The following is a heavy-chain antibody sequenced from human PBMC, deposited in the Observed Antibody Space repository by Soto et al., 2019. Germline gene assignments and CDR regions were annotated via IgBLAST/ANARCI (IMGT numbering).Heavy chain of an antibody. CDR2: ISYDGSTK. CDR1: GFTFSSYA. V-gene: IGHV3-30*04. D-gene: IGHD3-10*01. Sequence: QVQLVESGGGVVQPGRSLRLSCAVSGFTFSSYAMHWVRQAPGKGLEWVAVISYDGSTKFYADFVKGRFTISRDNSKNTLYLQVNSLRAEDTAVYYCATDNYYGSGSVGGLDVWGQGTTVTVSS. J-gene: IGHJ6*02. CDR3: ATDNYYGSGSVGGLDV.